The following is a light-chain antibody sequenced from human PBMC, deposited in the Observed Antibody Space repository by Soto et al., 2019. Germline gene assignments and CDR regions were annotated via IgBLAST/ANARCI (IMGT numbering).Light chain of an antibody. V-gene: IGLV1-44*01. Sequence: QSVLTHPPSASGTPGQRVTISCSGSSSNIGSNTVNWYQQLPGTAPKLLIYSNNQRPSGVPDRFSGSKSGTSASLAISVRQSVDEPDYDCAAGNDSLNGYVFGTGTKVPV. J-gene: IGLJ1*01. CDR2: SNN. CDR1: SSNIGSNT. CDR3: AAGNDSLNGYV.